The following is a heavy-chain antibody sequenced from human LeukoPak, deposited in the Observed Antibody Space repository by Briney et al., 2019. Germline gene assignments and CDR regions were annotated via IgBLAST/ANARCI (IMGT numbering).Heavy chain of an antibody. CDR3: ARMVRGVIHFDY. Sequence: GGSLRLSCAASGFSFSGYWMSWVRQAPGKGLEWVANIKQDGSENYYVDSVKGRFAISRDNAKNSLYLQMNSLRAEDTAVYYCARMVRGVIHFDYWGQGTLVTVSS. CDR2: IKQDGSEN. CDR1: GFSFSGYW. V-gene: IGHV3-7*01. D-gene: IGHD3-10*01. J-gene: IGHJ4*02.